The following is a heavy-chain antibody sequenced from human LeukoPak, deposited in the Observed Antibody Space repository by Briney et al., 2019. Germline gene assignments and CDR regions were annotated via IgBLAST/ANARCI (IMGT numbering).Heavy chain of an antibody. Sequence: ASVKVSCKASGYTFTGYYMHWVRQAPGQGLEWMGWINPNSGGTNYAQKFQGRVTMTTDTSTSTAYMELRSLRSDDTAVYYCARVRDVHDPHLGYWGQGTLVTVSS. CDR3: ARVRDVHDPHLGY. D-gene: IGHD3-3*02. CDR2: INPNSGGT. V-gene: IGHV1-2*02. J-gene: IGHJ4*02. CDR1: GYTFTGYY.